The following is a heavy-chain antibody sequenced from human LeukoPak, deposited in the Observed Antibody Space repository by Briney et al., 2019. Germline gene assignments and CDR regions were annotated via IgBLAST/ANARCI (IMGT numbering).Heavy chain of an antibody. CDR2: ISHSGNT. CDR3: ARLFDRDTTKVYRYFDN. J-gene: IGHJ4*02. Sequence: SETLSLTCTVSGGSISRNNYYWGWIRQPPGKGLEWIGSISHSGNTYHNPSLRSRVSISVDTSKNQFSLKVTSVTAADTAVYYCARLFDRDTTKVYRYFDNWGQGALVIVSS. V-gene: IGHV4-39*01. CDR1: GGSISRNNYY. D-gene: IGHD5-18*01.